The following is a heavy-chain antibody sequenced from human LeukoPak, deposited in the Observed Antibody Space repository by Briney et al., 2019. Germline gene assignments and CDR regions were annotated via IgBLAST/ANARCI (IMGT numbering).Heavy chain of an antibody. CDR2: MSPNSGDT. V-gene: IGHV1-8*02. CDR3: ARGPPNWGYDY. J-gene: IGHJ4*01. Sequence: ASVRVSCKASGGTFSSYAINWVRQATGQRPEWMGWMSPNSGDTGYAQKFQDRVTMTRNTSISTAYMELSSLRSDGTAVYYCARGPPNWGYDYWGQGTLVTVSS. D-gene: IGHD7-27*01. CDR1: GGTFSSYA.